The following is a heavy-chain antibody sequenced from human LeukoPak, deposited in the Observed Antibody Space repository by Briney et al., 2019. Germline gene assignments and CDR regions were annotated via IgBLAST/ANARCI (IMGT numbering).Heavy chain of an antibody. CDR3: ARGESSSAMGFLSWFDP. J-gene: IGHJ5*02. D-gene: IGHD6-6*01. CDR1: GYTFTGYY. Sequence: ASVTVSCKASGYTFTGYYMHWVRQAPGQGLEWMGWINPNSGGTNYAQKFQGRVTMTRDTSISTAYMELSRLRSDDTAVYYCARGESSSAMGFLSWFDPWGQGTLVTVSS. CDR2: INPNSGGT. V-gene: IGHV1-2*02.